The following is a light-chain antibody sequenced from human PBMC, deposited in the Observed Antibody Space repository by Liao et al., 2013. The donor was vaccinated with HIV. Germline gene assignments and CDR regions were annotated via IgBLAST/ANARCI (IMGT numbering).Light chain of an antibody. V-gene: IGLV3-1*01. CDR1: KLGDKY. CDR3: QVWDTSSAHQV. CDR2: QDS. Sequence: SYEVTQAPSVSVSPGQSATITCSGDKLGDKYASWYQQKPGQSPVLVMYQDSVRPSGIPDRFSGSNSGSTATLTISRVEAGDEADYYCQVWDTSSAHQVFGGGTKLTVL. J-gene: IGLJ3*02.